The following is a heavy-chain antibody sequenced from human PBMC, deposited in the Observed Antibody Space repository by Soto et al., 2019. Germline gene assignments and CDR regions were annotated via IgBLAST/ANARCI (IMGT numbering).Heavy chain of an antibody. D-gene: IGHD5-18*01. V-gene: IGHV3-49*03. J-gene: IGHJ4*02. CDR1: VFTFGDYA. CDR3: ATTYVDTAMVFPFDY. Sequence: WSLRLSCTASVFTFGDYAMSWFRQAPGKGLEWVGFIRSKAYGGTTEYAASVKGRFTISRDDSKSIAYLQMNSLKTEDTAVYYCATTYVDTAMVFPFDYWGQGTLVTVSS. CDR2: IRSKAYGGTT.